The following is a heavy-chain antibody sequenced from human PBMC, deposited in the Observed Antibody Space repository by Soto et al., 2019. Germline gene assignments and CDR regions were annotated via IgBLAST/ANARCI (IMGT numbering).Heavy chain of an antibody. CDR2: ISSSSSYI. Sequence: GGSLRLSCAASGFTFSSYSMNWVRQAPGKGLEWVSSISSSSSYIYYADSVKGRFTISRDNAKNSLYLQMNSLRAEDTAVYYCARHPDYGDYAVMPSDYWGQGTLVTVSS. CDR1: GFTFSSYS. CDR3: ARHPDYGDYAVMPSDY. J-gene: IGHJ4*02. D-gene: IGHD4-17*01. V-gene: IGHV3-21*01.